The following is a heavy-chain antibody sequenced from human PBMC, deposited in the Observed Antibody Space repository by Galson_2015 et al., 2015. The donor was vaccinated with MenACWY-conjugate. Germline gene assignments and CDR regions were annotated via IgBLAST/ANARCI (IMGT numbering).Heavy chain of an antibody. Sequence: SVKVSCNASGYTYTYYAIHWVRQAPGQGLEWMGWINAGNGNTRYSEKFQGRVTITSDTSASTAYMELSSLTSEDTTVYFCARGPYSGNYYGHFDSWGQGTLVTVSS. CDR1: GYTYTYYA. CDR3: ARGPYSGNYYGHFDS. J-gene: IGHJ4*02. D-gene: IGHD1-26*01. V-gene: IGHV1-3*01. CDR2: INAGNGNT.